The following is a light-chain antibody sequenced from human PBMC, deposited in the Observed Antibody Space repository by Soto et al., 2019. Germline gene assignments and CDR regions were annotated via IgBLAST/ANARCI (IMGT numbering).Light chain of an antibody. CDR1: HSLLHSKGYNY. J-gene: IGKJ5*01. V-gene: IGKV2-28*01. CDR2: LGS. CDR3: MQALQTPIS. Sequence: DIVVTQSPVSLPVTLGEPASISCRSSHSLLHSKGYNYLDWYLQKPGQSPQLLIYLGSNRASGVPDRFSGSGSGTDFTLKNSRGEGEDVGGFFFMQALQTPISFGQGTGLEIK.